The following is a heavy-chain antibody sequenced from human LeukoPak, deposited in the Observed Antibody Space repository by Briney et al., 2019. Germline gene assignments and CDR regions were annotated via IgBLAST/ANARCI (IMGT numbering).Heavy chain of an antibody. CDR1: GGTFSSYT. Sequence: SVKVSCKASGGTFSSYTISWVRQAPGQGFEWMGRIIPILGIANYAQKFQGRVTITADKSTSTAYMELSSLRSEDTAVYYCARDRRGSTTADYWGQGTLVTVSS. D-gene: IGHD2-2*01. CDR2: IIPILGIA. V-gene: IGHV1-69*04. CDR3: ARDRRGSTTADY. J-gene: IGHJ4*02.